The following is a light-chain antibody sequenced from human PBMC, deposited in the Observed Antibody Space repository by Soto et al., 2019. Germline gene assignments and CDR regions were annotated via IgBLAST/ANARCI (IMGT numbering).Light chain of an antibody. V-gene: IGKV1-8*01. CDR2: AAS. Sequence: AIRMTQSPSSFSASTGDRVTITCRASQGISSYLAWYQQKPGKAPKLLIYAASTLQSGVPSRFSGSGSGTDVTLTISCLQSEDFATYYCQQYYSYPPLTFGGGTKGEIK. J-gene: IGKJ4*01. CDR3: QQYYSYPPLT. CDR1: QGISSY.